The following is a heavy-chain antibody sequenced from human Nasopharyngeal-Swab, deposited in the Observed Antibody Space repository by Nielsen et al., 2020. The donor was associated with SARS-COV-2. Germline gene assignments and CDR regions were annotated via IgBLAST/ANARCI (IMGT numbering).Heavy chain of an antibody. Sequence: SETLSLTCTVSGGSISSSSYYWGWIRQPPGKRLEWIGYIYYSGSTNYNPSLKSRVTISVDTSKNQFSLKLSSVTAADTAVYYCARDPRVYYYDRSTSWYFDLWGRGTLVTVSS. V-gene: IGHV4-61*01. J-gene: IGHJ2*01. CDR3: ARDPRVYYYDRSTSWYFDL. D-gene: IGHD3-22*01. CDR2: IYYSGST. CDR1: GGSISSSSYY.